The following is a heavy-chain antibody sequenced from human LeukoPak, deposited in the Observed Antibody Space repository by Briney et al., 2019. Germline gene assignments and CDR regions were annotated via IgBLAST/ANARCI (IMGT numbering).Heavy chain of an antibody. CDR2: IKQDGSEK. CDR1: GFTFSNYW. V-gene: IGHV3-7*01. Sequence: GGSLRLSCAASGFTFSNYWMSWVRQAPGEGLEWVANIKQDGSEKYYVDSVKGRFTISRDNAKNSLSLQMNSLRVEDTAVYYCARGRPHGNDYWGQGTLVTVSS. CDR3: ARGRPHGNDY. J-gene: IGHJ4*02. D-gene: IGHD4-23*01.